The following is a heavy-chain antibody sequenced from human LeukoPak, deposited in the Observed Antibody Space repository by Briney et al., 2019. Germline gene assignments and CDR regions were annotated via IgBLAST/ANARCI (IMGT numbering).Heavy chain of an antibody. D-gene: IGHD3-22*01. V-gene: IGHV5-51*01. Sequence: GESLKISCKGSGYSFTSYWIGWVRQMPGKGLDWMGIIYPGDSDTRYSPSFKGQVTISADKSISTAYLQWSSLKASDTAMYFCARRLYDSSGHHFDYWGQGTLVTVSS. CDR1: GYSFTSYW. CDR3: ARRLYDSSGHHFDY. J-gene: IGHJ4*02. CDR2: IYPGDSDT.